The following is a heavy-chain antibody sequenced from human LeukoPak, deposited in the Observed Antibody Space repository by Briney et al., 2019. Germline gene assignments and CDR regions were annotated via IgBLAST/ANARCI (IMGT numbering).Heavy chain of an antibody. CDR2: IYPDDSDT. CDR3: ARSQGYCSGGSCLQGDWFDP. CDR1: GYSFTSSW. D-gene: IGHD2-15*01. V-gene: IGHV5-51*01. J-gene: IGHJ5*02. Sequence: GESLKISCKGSGYSFTSSWIGWVRQMPGKGLEWMGIIYPDDSDTRYSPSFQGQVTISADKSIRTAYLQWGSLKASDTAMYYCARSQGYCSGGSCLQGDWFDPWGQGTLVTVSS.